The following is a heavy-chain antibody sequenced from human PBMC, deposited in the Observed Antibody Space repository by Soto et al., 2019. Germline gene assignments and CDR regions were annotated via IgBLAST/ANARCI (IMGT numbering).Heavy chain of an antibody. V-gene: IGHV3-9*01. CDR3: AKARSNSYYYYGMDV. J-gene: IGHJ6*02. CDR2: ISWDSGRI. CDR1: GFTFDDYA. D-gene: IGHD4-4*01. Sequence: GGSLRLSCAASGFTFDDYAMYWVRQGPGKGLEWVSGISWDSGRIGYADSVKGRFTISRDNAKNSLYLQMSSLRAEDTAVYYCAKARSNSYYYYGMDVWGQGTTVSVSS.